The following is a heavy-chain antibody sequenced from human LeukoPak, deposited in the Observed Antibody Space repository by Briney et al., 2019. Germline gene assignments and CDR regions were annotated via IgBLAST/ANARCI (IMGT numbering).Heavy chain of an antibody. D-gene: IGHD3-10*01. CDR3: ARVLWFGEPHNWFDP. V-gene: IGHV3-53*01. Sequence: GGSLRLSCAASGFTVSSNYMSWVRQAPGKGLDWVSVIYSGGSTYYADSVKGRFTISRDNSKNTLYLQMNSLRAEDTAVYYCARVLWFGEPHNWFDPWGQGTLVTVSS. J-gene: IGHJ5*02. CDR1: GFTVSSNY. CDR2: IYSGGST.